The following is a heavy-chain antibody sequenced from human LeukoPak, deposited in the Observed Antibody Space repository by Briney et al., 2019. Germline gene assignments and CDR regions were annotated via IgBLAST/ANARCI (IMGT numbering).Heavy chain of an antibody. Sequence: KPSETLSLTCAVYGDSFTYYHWSWIRQPPGKGLEWIGEINHSGSTNYNPSLKSRVTISVDTSKNQFSLKLSSVTAADTAVYYCARGGKGATVKHFDYWGQGTLVTVSS. J-gene: IGHJ4*02. CDR2: INHSGST. CDR3: ARGGKGATVKHFDY. D-gene: IGHD4-17*01. CDR1: GDSFTYYH. V-gene: IGHV4-34*01.